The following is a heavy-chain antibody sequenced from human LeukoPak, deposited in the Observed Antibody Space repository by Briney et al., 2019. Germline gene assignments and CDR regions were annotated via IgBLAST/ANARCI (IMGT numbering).Heavy chain of an antibody. Sequence: KPSETLSLTCTVSGGSISSYYWSWIRQPPGKGLEWIGYIYYSGSTNYNPSLKSRVTISVDTSKNQFSLKVNSVTAADTAVYYCARAPGNDYYPYYYMDVWGKGTTVTVSS. J-gene: IGHJ6*03. CDR3: ARAPGNDYYPYYYMDV. CDR2: IYYSGST. V-gene: IGHV4-59*01. D-gene: IGHD4/OR15-4a*01. CDR1: GGSISSYY.